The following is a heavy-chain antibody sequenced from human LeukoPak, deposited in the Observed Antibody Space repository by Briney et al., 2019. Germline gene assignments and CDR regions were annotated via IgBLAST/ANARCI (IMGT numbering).Heavy chain of an antibody. CDR1: GYTFTSYY. CDR2: INPSGGST. Sequence: ASLKVSCKSSGYTFTSYYMYWVRQAPGQGLEWMGIINPSGGSTSYAQKFQGRVTMTRDTSTSTVYMELSSLRSEDTAVYYCARDSGMARGTVDYWGQGTLVTVSS. J-gene: IGHJ4*02. D-gene: IGHD3-10*01. V-gene: IGHV1-46*01. CDR3: ARDSGMARGTVDY.